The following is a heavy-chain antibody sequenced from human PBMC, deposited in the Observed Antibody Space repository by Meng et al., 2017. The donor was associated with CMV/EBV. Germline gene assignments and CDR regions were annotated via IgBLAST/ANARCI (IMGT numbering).Heavy chain of an antibody. CDR3: AREAPIGITIFGVVINPLDY. Sequence: SCAISGDSVHSNSAAWNWIRQSPSRGLEWLGRTYYRSKWYNDYAVSVKSRITINPDTSKKQFSLQLNSVTPEDTAVYYCAREAPIGITIFGVVINPLDYWGQGTLVTVSS. CDR1: GDSVHSNSAA. CDR2: TYYRSKWYN. V-gene: IGHV6-1*01. J-gene: IGHJ4*02. D-gene: IGHD3-3*01.